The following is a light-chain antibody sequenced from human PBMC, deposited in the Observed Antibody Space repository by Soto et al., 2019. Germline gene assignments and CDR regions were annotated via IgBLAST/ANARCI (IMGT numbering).Light chain of an antibody. J-gene: IGKJ4*01. V-gene: IGKV1-9*01. CDR1: QGISSH. CDR2: AAS. CDR3: QQHNSYPLT. Sequence: DIQLTQSPSFLSASVGDRVTITCRASQGISSHLAWYQQKPGKAPKLLIYAASTLQSEVPSRFSGSGSGTEFTLTISSLQPEDFATYYCQQHNSYPLTFGGGTKVEIK.